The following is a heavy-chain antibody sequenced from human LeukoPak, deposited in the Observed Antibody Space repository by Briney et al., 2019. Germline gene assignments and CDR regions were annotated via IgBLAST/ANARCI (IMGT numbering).Heavy chain of an antibody. D-gene: IGHD3-16*02. CDR1: GYTLTELS. CDR2: FDPEDGET. Sequence: ASVKVSCKVSGYTLTELSMHWVRQAPGKGLEWMGGFDPEDGETIYAQKFQGRVTMTTDTSTSTAYMELRSLRSDDTAVYYCARVGLTTVIVMTYYFDYWGQGTLVTVSS. V-gene: IGHV1-24*01. CDR3: ARVGLTTVIVMTYYFDY. J-gene: IGHJ4*02.